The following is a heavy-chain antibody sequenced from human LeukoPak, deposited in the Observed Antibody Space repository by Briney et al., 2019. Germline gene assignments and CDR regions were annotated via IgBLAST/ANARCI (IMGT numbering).Heavy chain of an antibody. D-gene: IGHD6-19*01. CDR1: GYTFTAYW. J-gene: IGHJ4*02. CDR3: ARSSAVAGPDY. Sequence: GESLKISCQGSGYTFTAYWIGWVRQMPGKGLEWMGIIYPGDSDTRYSPSFQGQVTISADKSISTAYLQWSSLKASDTAMYYCARSSAVAGPDYWGQGTLVTVSS. V-gene: IGHV5-51*01. CDR2: IYPGDSDT.